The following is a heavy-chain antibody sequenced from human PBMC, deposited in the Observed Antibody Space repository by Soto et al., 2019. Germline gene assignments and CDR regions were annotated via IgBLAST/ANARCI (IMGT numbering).Heavy chain of an antibody. CDR1: GYTFSNYD. V-gene: IGHV1-8*01. CDR3: ARVMGSVDY. D-gene: IGHD1-26*01. J-gene: IGHJ4*02. Sequence: QVQLVQSGAEVKKPGTSVRISCKTSGYTFSNYDINWVRQAAGQGLEWMGWMNPKSGYTGSARKCQGRVTRTRDTSMTTAYMELSSLRSEDTAVYYCARVMGSVDYWGQGTLVTVSS. CDR2: MNPKSGYT.